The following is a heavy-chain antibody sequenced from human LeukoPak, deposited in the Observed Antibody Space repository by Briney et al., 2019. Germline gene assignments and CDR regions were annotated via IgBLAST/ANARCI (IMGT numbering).Heavy chain of an antibody. J-gene: IGHJ4*02. Sequence: ASVKVSCKVSGHTLTELSMHWVRQAPGKGLEWMGSFDPEDGETIYAQKFQGRVTMTEDTSTDTAYMELSSLRSEDTAVYYCAKLGATVTTSLSYWGQGALVTVSS. CDR2: FDPEDGET. V-gene: IGHV1-24*01. CDR3: AKLGATVTTSLSY. CDR1: GHTLTELS. D-gene: IGHD4-17*01.